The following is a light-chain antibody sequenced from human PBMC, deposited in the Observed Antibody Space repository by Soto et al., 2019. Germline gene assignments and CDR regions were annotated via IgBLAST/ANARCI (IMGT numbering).Light chain of an antibody. CDR3: QQYGSSPRT. Sequence: EIVLTQSPGILSLSPGERATLSCRASQTVDSNYFAWYQQKPGQAPRLLIYGISSRATGIPDRFSGSGSGTDFTLTISRLEPEDFAVYYCQQYGSSPRTFGQGTKVEIK. CDR1: QTVDSNY. J-gene: IGKJ1*01. CDR2: GIS. V-gene: IGKV3-20*01.